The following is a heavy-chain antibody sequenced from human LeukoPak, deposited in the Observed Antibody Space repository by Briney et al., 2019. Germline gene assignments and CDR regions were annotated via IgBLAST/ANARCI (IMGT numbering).Heavy chain of an antibody. Sequence: ASVKVSCKASGYTFTGYYMHWVRQAPGQGLEWMGWINPNSGGTNYAQKFQGRVTMTRDTSISTAYMELSRLRSDDTAVYYCARDRYDSSGYYPIVYYFDYWGQGTLVTVSS. J-gene: IGHJ4*02. CDR2: INPNSGGT. CDR1: GYTFTGYY. V-gene: IGHV1-2*02. D-gene: IGHD3-22*01. CDR3: ARDRYDSSGYYPIVYYFDY.